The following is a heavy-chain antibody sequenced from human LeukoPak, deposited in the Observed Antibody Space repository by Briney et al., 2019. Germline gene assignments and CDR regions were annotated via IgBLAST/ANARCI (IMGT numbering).Heavy chain of an antibody. Sequence: GGSLRLSCAASGFTFSSYAMSWVRQAPGKGLEWGSAISGSGGSTYYADSVKGRFTISRDNSKNTLYLQMNSLRAADTAVYYCAKEPGSSWYEYIDYWGQGALVTVSS. J-gene: IGHJ4*02. CDR3: AKEPGSSWYEYIDY. CDR1: GFTFSSYA. D-gene: IGHD6-13*01. V-gene: IGHV3-23*01. CDR2: ISGSGGST.